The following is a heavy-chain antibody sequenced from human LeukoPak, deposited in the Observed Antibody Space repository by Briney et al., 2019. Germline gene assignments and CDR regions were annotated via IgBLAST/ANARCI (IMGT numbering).Heavy chain of an antibody. J-gene: IGHJ4*02. CDR1: GFTFSSYG. CDR3: AKDYSSSWYSNFDY. V-gene: IGHV3-30*02. Sequence: GGSLRLSCAASGFTFSSYGMHWVRQAPGRGLEWVAFIRYDGSNKYYADSVKGQFTISRDNSKNTLYLQMNSLRAEDTAVYYCAKDYSSSWYSNFDYWGQGTLVTVSS. D-gene: IGHD6-13*01. CDR2: IRYDGSNK.